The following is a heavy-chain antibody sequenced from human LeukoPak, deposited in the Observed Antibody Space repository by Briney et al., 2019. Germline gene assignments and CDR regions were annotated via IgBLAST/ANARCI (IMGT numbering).Heavy chain of an antibody. CDR2: IIPIFGTA. D-gene: IGHD6-19*01. J-gene: IGHJ4*02. CDR3: VRTEGSGWIDRYLDY. CDR1: GGTFSSYA. Sequence: ASVKVSCKASGGTFSSYAISWVRQAPGQGLEWMGGIIPIFGTANYAQKFQGRVTITADESTSTAYMELSSLRSEDTAVYYCVRTEGSGWIDRYLDYWGQGTLVTVSS. V-gene: IGHV1-69*13.